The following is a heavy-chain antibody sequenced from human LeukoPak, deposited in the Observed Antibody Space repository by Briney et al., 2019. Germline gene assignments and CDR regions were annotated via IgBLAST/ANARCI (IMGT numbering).Heavy chain of an antibody. CDR1: GGSISGYY. CDR2: INHSGST. V-gene: IGHV4-34*01. CDR3: ARGRLIAARVAYYYYYYMDV. D-gene: IGHD6-6*01. J-gene: IGHJ6*03. Sequence: PSETLSLTCAVYGGSISGYYWSWIRQPPGKGLEWIGEINHSGSTNYNPSLKSRVTISVDTSKNQFSLKLSSVTAADTAVYYCARGRLIAARVAYYYYYYMDVWGKGTTVTVSS.